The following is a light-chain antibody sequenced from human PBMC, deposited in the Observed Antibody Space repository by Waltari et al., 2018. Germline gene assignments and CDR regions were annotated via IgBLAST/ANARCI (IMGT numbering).Light chain of an antibody. CDR2: DDS. V-gene: IGLV3-21*02. Sequence: SYVLTQPPSMSVAPGQPARPTCGGDNIGLKTVHWYQQNPGQAPVMVLSDDSDRPSGIPERFSGSNSGNTATLTINRVEVGDEADYYCHVWHSSGDQGVFGGGTKLTVL. CDR1: NIGLKT. J-gene: IGLJ2*01. CDR3: HVWHSSGDQGV.